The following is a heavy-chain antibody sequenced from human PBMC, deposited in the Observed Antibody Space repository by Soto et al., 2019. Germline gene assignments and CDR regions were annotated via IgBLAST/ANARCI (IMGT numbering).Heavy chain of an antibody. Sequence: SETLSLTCTVSGGSISSGDYYWSWIRQPPGKGLEWIGYIYYSGSTYYNLSLKSRVTISVDTSKNQFSLKLSSVTAADTAVYYCARVSRNPPYYYGSGSYYNPLTSKNYYYYGMDVWGQWTTVTVSS. D-gene: IGHD3-10*01. V-gene: IGHV4-30-4*01. CDR3: ARVSRNPPYYYGSGSYYNPLTSKNYYYYGMDV. CDR2: IYYSGST. J-gene: IGHJ6*02. CDR1: GGSISSGDYY.